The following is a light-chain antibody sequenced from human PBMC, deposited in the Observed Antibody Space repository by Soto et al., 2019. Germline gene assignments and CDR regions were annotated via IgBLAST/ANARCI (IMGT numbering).Light chain of an antibody. CDR1: SSDVGGYNY. J-gene: IGLJ1*01. CDR3: CSYAGSYSYV. Sequence: QSPLTQPRSVSGSPGQSVAISCTGTSSDVGGYNYVSWYQQHPGKAPKLIIYDVTKRPSGVPDRFSGSSSGNTASLTISGLQAEDEADYFCCSYAGSYSYVFGTGTKVTVL. CDR2: DVT. V-gene: IGLV2-11*01.